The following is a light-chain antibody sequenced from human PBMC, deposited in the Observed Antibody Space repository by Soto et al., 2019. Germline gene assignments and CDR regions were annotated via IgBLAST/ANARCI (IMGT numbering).Light chain of an antibody. CDR1: SSDVGAYNY. CDR3: SSYTSGSTLVV. J-gene: IGLJ2*01. CDR2: EVT. V-gene: IGLV2-14*01. Sequence: QSALTQPASVSGSPGQSITISCTGSSSDVGAYNYVSWYQQHPDKAPKLMIYEVTNRPSGVSNRFSGSKSGNTASLTISGLRAEDEADYYCSSYTSGSTLVVFGGGTKLTVL.